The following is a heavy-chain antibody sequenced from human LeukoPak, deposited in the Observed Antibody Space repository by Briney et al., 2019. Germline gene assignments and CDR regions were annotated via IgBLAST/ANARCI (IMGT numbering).Heavy chain of an antibody. D-gene: IGHD2-2*01. V-gene: IGHV1-2*02. CDR3: AREYIVVVPAAPTNYYYYYMDV. Sequence: ASVKVSCKASGYTFTGYYMHWVRQAPGQGLEWMGWINPNSGGTNYAQKFQGRVTMTRDTSVSTAYMELSRLRSGDTAVYYCAREYIVVVPAAPTNYYYYYMDVWGKGTTVTVSS. CDR1: GYTFTGYY. CDR2: INPNSGGT. J-gene: IGHJ6*03.